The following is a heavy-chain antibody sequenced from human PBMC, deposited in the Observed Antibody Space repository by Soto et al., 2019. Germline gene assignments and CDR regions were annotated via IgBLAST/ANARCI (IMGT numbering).Heavy chain of an antibody. Sequence: SETLSLTCAVYGGSFSGYYWSWIRQPPGKGLEWIREINHSGSTNYNPSLKSRVTISVDTSKNQFSLKLSSVTAADTAVYHCARQVTTSQGVPGLKWFDPWGQGSLVTVSS. CDR3: ARQVTTSQGVPGLKWFDP. V-gene: IGHV4-34*01. CDR2: INHSGST. J-gene: IGHJ5*02. CDR1: GGSFSGYY. D-gene: IGHD3-22*01.